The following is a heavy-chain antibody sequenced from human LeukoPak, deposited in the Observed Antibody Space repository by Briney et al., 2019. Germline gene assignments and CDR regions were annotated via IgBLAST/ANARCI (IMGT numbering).Heavy chain of an antibody. CDR3: ARVVHLPPSYYYYMDA. J-gene: IGHJ6*03. V-gene: IGHV1-18*01. CDR2: ISAYNGNT. D-gene: IGHD3-10*01. CDR1: GYIVTSYG. Sequence: ASVKVSCKASGYIVTSYGISWVRQAPGQGLAGMGLISAYNGNTNNAQKLQGRLTITTETPTNEAYMHLRSLRSTDTTVYYFARVVHLPPSYYYYMDAWGKGTPVTVSS.